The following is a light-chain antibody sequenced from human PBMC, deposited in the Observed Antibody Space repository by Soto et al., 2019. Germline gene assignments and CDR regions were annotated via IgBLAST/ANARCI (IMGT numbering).Light chain of an antibody. Sequence: EIVMTQSPATRSVSPGERATLSCRASQSVSSNLAWYQQKPGQAPRLLIYGASTRATGIPARFSGSGSGTEFTLTISSLQSEDFAVYYCQQYDNWPPTCGQGTRLEI. CDR3: QQYDNWPPT. CDR1: QSVSSN. V-gene: IGKV3-15*01. CDR2: GAS. J-gene: IGKJ5*01.